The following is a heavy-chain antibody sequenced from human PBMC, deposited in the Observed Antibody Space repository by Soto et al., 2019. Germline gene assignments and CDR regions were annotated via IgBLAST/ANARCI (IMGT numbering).Heavy chain of an antibody. V-gene: IGHV1-46*01. Sequence: QVQLVQSGAEVKKPGASVKVSCKASGSTFTSYYMHWVRQAPGQGLEWMGIINPSGGSTSYAQKCQGRVTMTRDTSTSTVYMERSSLRSEDTAVYYCERDSTYDSSGYYGHFDYWGQGTLVTVSS. D-gene: IGHD3-22*01. J-gene: IGHJ4*02. CDR1: GSTFTSYY. CDR2: INPSGGST. CDR3: ERDSTYDSSGYYGHFDY.